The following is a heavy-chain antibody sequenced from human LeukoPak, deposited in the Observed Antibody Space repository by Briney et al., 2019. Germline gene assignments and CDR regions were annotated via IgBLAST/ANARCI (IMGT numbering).Heavy chain of an antibody. Sequence: PGGSLRLSCAASGFTFSRFAINWVRQAPGKGLEWVSGISYNGGSRFYADSVKGRFTISRDNSKNTVFLQMNGLRGDDTAVYYCAKAPELGDYPNYYYYGMDVWGQGTTVTVSS. CDR1: GFTFSRFA. V-gene: IGHV3-23*01. CDR3: AKAPELGDYPNYYYYGMDV. D-gene: IGHD1-14*01. CDR2: ISYNGGSR. J-gene: IGHJ6*02.